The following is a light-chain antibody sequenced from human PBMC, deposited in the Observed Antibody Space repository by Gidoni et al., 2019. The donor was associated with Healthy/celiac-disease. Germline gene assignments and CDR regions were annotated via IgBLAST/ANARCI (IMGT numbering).Light chain of an antibody. CDR1: QSVSSY. CDR3: QQRSNWPPLT. CDR2: DAS. V-gene: IGKV3-11*01. J-gene: IGKJ4*01. Sequence: IVLTQSPATLSLSPGERATLSCRASQSVSSYLAWYQQKPGQAPRPLIYDASNRATGIAARFSGSGSGTDFTLTISSLEPEDFAVYYCQQRSNWPPLTFGGGTKVEIK.